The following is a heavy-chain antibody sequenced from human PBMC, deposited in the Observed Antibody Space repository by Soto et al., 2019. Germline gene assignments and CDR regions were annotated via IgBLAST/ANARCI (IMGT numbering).Heavy chain of an antibody. CDR3: AREVLVRGIKYHAMDV. V-gene: IGHV3-33*01. CDR1: GFTCSSYG. Sequence: GGSLRLSCAASGFTCSSYGIHWVRQAPGKGLEWVAVIWSDGSNKYYADSVKGRFTISRDNTKNTLYLQMNSLRAEDTAVYYCAREVLVRGIKYHAMDVWGQGTTVTVSS. J-gene: IGHJ6*02. D-gene: IGHD3-10*01. CDR2: IWSDGSNK.